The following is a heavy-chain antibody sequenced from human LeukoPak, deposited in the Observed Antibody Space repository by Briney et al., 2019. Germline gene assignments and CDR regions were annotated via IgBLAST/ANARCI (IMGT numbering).Heavy chain of an antibody. Sequence: SQTLSLTCTVSGGSISSGSYYWSWIRQPAGKGLEWIGRIYTSGSTNYNPSLKSRVTISVDTSKNEFSLKLSSVTAADTAVYYCARDIDYYDSSGYYSYYFDYWGQGTLVTVSS. CDR1: GGSISSGSYY. CDR2: IYTSGST. D-gene: IGHD3-22*01. V-gene: IGHV4-61*02. J-gene: IGHJ4*02. CDR3: ARDIDYYDSSGYYSYYFDY.